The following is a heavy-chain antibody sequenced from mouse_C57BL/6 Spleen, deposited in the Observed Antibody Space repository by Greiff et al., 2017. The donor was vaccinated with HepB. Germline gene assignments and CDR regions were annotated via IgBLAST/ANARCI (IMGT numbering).Heavy chain of an antibody. CDR2: INPSSGYT. CDR3: AVDSSGYLFAY. J-gene: IGHJ3*01. V-gene: IGHV1-4*01. D-gene: IGHD3-2*02. CDR1: GYTFTSYT. Sequence: VQLQQSGAELARPGASVKMSCKASGYTFTSYTMHWVKQRPGQGLEWIGYINPSSGYTKYNQKFKDKATLTADKSSSTAYMQLSSLTSEDSAAYYCAVDSSGYLFAYWGQGTLVTVSA.